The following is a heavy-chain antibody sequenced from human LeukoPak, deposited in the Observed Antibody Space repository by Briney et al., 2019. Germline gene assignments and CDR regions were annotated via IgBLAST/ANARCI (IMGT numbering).Heavy chain of an antibody. CDR3: AREVAATTPRDWFDP. CDR2: IIPIFGTA. J-gene: IGHJ5*02. V-gene: IGHV1-69*13. Sequence: SAKVSCKASGGTFSSYAISWVRQAPGQGLEWMGGIIPIFGTANYAQKFQGRVTITADESTSTAYMELSSLRSEDTAVYYCAREVAATTPRDWFDPWGQGTLVTVSS. CDR1: GGTFSSYA. D-gene: IGHD2-15*01.